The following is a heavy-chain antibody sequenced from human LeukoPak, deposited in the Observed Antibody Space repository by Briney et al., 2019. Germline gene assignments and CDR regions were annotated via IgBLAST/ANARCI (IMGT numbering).Heavy chain of an antibody. CDR1: GFTSSSYA. J-gene: IGHJ4*02. CDR3: ATTPPRVYDFWSGYPPDYFDY. V-gene: IGHV3-23*01. Sequence: GGSLTLSCAASGFTSSSYAMSWVRQAPGKGLEWVSAISGSGGSTYYADSVKGRFTISRDNSKNTLYLQMNSLRAEDTAVYYCATTPPRVYDFWSGYPPDYFDYWGQGTLVTVSS. D-gene: IGHD3-3*01. CDR2: ISGSGGST.